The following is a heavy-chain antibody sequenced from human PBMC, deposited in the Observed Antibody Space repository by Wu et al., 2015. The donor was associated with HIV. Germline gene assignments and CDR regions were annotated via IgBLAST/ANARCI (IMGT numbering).Heavy chain of an antibody. Sequence: QVQLVQSGAEVKKPGSSVKVSCTASGGTFSRYTISWMRQAPGQGLEWMGEISPLFGSANYAQKFQGRVTITADESTSTAYMEVTSLRNEDTAVYYCARDRISDNWFDPWGQGTLVTVSS. D-gene: IGHD6-25*01. CDR1: GGTFSRYT. V-gene: IGHV1-69*12. J-gene: IGHJ5*02. CDR2: ISPLFGSA. CDR3: ARDRISDNWFDP.